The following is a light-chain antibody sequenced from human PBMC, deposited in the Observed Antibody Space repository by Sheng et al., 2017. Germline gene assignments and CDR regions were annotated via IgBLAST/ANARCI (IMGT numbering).Light chain of an antibody. J-gene: IGKJ2*01. CDR3: QQYNNWPPYT. Sequence: EIVMTQSPATLSVSPGDRATLSCRASQSVSSNLAWYQQKPGQAPRLLIFGASTRATGIPGRFSGSGSGTEFTLTITSLQSEDFAVYYCQQYNNWPPYTFGQGTKVEIK. CDR2: GAS. V-gene: IGKV3-15*01. CDR1: QSVSSN.